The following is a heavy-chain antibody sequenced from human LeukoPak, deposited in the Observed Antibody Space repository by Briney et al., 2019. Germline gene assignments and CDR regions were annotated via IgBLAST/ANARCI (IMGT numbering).Heavy chain of an antibody. V-gene: IGHV3-49*04. Sequence: PGGSLRLSCTGSGFTSGEYAMSWVCQAPGKGLERVGFIRSNVYGGTTHYVATVKSNFTISRNDFRSMSDLQMNSLKTEDTAVYYCTRHPYGAYDYDSGGYYSDYWGQGTLVTVSS. CDR2: IRSNVYGGTT. D-gene: IGHD3-22*01. CDR1: GFTSGEYA. CDR3: TRHPYGAYDYDSGGYYSDY. J-gene: IGHJ4*02.